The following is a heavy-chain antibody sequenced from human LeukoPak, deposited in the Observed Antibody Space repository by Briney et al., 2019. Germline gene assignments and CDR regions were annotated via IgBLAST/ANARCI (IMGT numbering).Heavy chain of an antibody. CDR1: VGFIKSCNYH. J-gene: IGHJ6*03. Sequence: AETLSLTCNVSVGFIKSCNYHWRRIRQTPGKVLEWIGNNFYSGITNYSLSLKSRVTLSIHPSKHQFSLQLTSVTPADTAVYYCARHLRVRGGLIYYYYYMDVWGRGTTVPVSS. CDR3: ARHLRVRGGLIYYYYYMDV. V-gene: IGHV4-39*01. D-gene: IGHD3-10*01. CDR2: NFYSGIT.